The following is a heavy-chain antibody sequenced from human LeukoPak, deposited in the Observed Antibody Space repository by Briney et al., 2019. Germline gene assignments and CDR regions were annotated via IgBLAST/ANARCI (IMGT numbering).Heavy chain of an antibody. CDR3: AREGYCSSTSCYGSRYYYYYMDV. V-gene: IGHV3-48*04. Sequence: GGSLRLSCAASGFTFSSYSMNWVRQAPGKGLERVSYISSSSSTIYYADSVKGRFTISRDNAKNSLYLQMNSLRAEDTAVYYCAREGYCSSTSCYGSRYYYYYMDVWGKGTTVTVSS. CDR2: ISSSSSTI. CDR1: GFTFSSYS. J-gene: IGHJ6*03. D-gene: IGHD2-2*01.